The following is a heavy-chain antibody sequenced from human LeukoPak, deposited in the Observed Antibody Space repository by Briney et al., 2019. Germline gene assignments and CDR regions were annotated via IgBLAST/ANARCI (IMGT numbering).Heavy chain of an antibody. CDR1: GYTFTSYA. D-gene: IGHD2-8*01. J-gene: IGHJ4*02. CDR3: ARDLGYCTNGVCHTRFDY. V-gene: IGHV1-3*01. Sequence: ASVKVSCKASGYTFTSYAMHWVRQAPGQRLEWMGWIDAGNGNTKYSQKFQGRVTITRDTSASTACMELSSLRSEDTAVYYCARDLGYCTNGVCHTRFDYWGQGTLVAVSS. CDR2: IDAGNGNT.